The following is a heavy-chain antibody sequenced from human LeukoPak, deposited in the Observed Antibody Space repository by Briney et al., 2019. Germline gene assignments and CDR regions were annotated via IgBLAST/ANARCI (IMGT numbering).Heavy chain of an antibody. CDR1: GFTFSSYA. V-gene: IGHV3-23*01. CDR2: ISGSGGST. J-gene: IGHJ6*02. D-gene: IGHD3-10*01. Sequence: GGSLRLSCAASGFTFSSYAMSWVRQAPGKGLEWVSAISGSGGSTYYADSVKGRFTISRDNAKNSLYLQMNSLRAEDTAVYYCARVGGSGSYGMNYYYGMDVWGQGTTVTVSS. CDR3: ARVGGSGSYGMNYYYGMDV.